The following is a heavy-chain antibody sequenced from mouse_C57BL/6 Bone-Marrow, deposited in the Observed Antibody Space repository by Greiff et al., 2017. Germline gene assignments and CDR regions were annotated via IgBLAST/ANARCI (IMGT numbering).Heavy chain of an antibody. CDR2: ISSGSSTI. CDR1: GFTFSDYG. V-gene: IGHV5-17*01. D-gene: IGHD2-3*01. CDR3: ARDDGYYCYAMDY. Sequence: EVQLVESGGGLVKPGGSLKLSCAASGFTFSDYGMHWVRQAPEKGLEWVAYISSGSSTIYYADTVKGRFTISRNNAKNTLFLQMTSLRSEDTAMYYCARDDGYYCYAMDYWGQGTSVTVSS. J-gene: IGHJ4*01.